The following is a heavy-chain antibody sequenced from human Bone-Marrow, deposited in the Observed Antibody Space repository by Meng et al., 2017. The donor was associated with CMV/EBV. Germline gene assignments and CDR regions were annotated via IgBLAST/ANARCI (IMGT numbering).Heavy chain of an antibody. CDR3: ARVPGRFFYDFWSGYQYNWFDP. CDR1: GFTFSSYE. D-gene: IGHD3-3*01. V-gene: IGHV3-48*03. CDR2: ISSSGSTI. Sequence: GESLKISCAASGFTFSSYEMNWVRQAPGKGLEWVSYISSSGSTIYYADSVKGRFTISRDNSKNTLYLQMNSLRAEDTAVYYCARVPGRFFYDFWSGYQYNWFDPWGQGTLVTVSS. J-gene: IGHJ5*02.